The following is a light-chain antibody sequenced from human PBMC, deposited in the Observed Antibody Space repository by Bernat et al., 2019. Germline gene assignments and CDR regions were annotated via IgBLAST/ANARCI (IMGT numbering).Light chain of an antibody. J-gene: IGKJ2*01. CDR2: AAS. V-gene: IGKV1-27*01. Sequence: DIQMTQSPSSLSASVGERVTMTFRASQGIGNNLAWYQQKPGKVPKLLIYAASSLQSGGPSRFSGSGSGTDFTLTISSLQPEDVATYYCQKYNSVPHTFGQGTKLEIK. CDR1: QGIGNN. CDR3: QKYNSVPHT.